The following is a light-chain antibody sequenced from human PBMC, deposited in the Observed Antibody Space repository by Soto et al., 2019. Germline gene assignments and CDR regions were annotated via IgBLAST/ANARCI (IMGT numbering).Light chain of an antibody. CDR2: DAS. V-gene: IGKV3-11*01. J-gene: IGKJ4*01. CDR1: QSVNTY. CDR3: QQRSNWPLT. Sequence: EIVLTQSPATLSLSPVERATLSCRASQSVNTYLAWYQQRPGQAPRLLMYDASNRATGIPARFSGRGSGTDFTLTIDSLEPEDFAVYYCQQRSNWPLTFGGGTKVEIK.